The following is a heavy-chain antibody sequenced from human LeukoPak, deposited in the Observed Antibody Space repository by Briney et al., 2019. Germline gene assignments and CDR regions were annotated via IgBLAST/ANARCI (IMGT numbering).Heavy chain of an antibody. CDR1: GGSISTYY. J-gene: IGHJ3*02. CDR2: IYFSGST. V-gene: IGHV4-59*01. CDR3: ARDPQDAFDI. Sequence: SETLSLTCTVSGGSISTYYWSWIRQPPGKGLEWIGYIYFSGSTNYNPSLKSRVTISVDTSKNQFSLKLSSVTAADTAVYYCARDPQDAFDIWGQGTMVTVSS.